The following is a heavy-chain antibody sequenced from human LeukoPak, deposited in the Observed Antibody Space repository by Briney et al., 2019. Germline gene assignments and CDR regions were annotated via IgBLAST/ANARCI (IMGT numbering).Heavy chain of an antibody. J-gene: IGHJ4*02. CDR1: GFTFSSYA. CDR3: AKGAPSSSSIFDF. D-gene: IGHD6-6*01. V-gene: IGHV3-23*01. Sequence: GGSLRLSCAASGFTFSSYAMSWVRQAPGKRLEWVSALSGSGGDTFYADSVKGRFTISRDDSKNTLYLQLSSLRPDDTAVYYCAKGAPSSSSIFDFWGPGTLVTVSS. CDR2: LSGSGGDT.